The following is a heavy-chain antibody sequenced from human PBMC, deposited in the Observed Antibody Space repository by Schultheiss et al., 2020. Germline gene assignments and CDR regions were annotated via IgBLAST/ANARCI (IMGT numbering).Heavy chain of an antibody. CDR3: ARGQLYCGYDW. CDR1: GGSISSSSYY. V-gene: IGHV4-39*07. D-gene: IGHD5-12*01. Sequence: SETLSLTCTVSGGSISSSSYYWGWIRQPPGKGLEWIGSIYHSGSTYYNPSLKSRVTISVDTSKNQFSLKLSSVTAADTAVYYCARGQLYCGYDWWGQGTLVNVSS. J-gene: IGHJ4*02. CDR2: IYHSGST.